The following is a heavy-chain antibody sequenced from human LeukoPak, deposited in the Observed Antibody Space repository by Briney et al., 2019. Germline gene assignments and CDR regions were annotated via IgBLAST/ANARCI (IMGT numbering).Heavy chain of an antibody. V-gene: IGHV3-53*01. CDR2: IYSGDST. J-gene: IGHJ6*02. Sequence: GGSLRLSCAASGFTINSNSMSWVRQATGKGLECVAAIYSGDSTYYPDSVKGRFSISRDNSKNTLYLQMSSLRAEDTAIYYCVGRPYYYYGMDVWGQGTTVTVSS. CDR3: VGRPYYYYGMDV. CDR1: GFTINSNS.